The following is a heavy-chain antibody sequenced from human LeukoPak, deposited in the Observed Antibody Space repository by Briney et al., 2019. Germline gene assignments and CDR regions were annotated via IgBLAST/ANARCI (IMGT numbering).Heavy chain of an antibody. CDR3: ARGDDILTGNRDWFDP. V-gene: IGHV1-2*02. CDR1: VYTFTGNY. CDR2: IKPNSGGT. J-gene: IGHJ5*02. Sequence: ASVRVSCTASVYTFTGNYVHWGREAPGQGLEWMGWIKPNSGGTNYARKFQGRVSMTSDTSISTAYLEMSRLRSDDTAVYYCARGDDILTGNRDWFDPWGQGTLVTVFS. D-gene: IGHD3-9*01.